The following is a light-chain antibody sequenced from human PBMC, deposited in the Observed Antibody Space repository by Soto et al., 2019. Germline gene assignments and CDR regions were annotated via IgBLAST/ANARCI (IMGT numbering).Light chain of an antibody. CDR3: QQYGSSPRT. V-gene: IGKV3-20*01. J-gene: IGKJ1*01. CDR2: GAS. Sequence: IVLTQSPDTLSLSPGETATLSCRASQSVGSIYLAWYQQKPGQAPRLLIHGASNRASGIPDRFSGSGSGTDFTLTISRLEPEDFAVYYCQQYGSSPRTFGQGTKVDIK. CDR1: QSVGSIY.